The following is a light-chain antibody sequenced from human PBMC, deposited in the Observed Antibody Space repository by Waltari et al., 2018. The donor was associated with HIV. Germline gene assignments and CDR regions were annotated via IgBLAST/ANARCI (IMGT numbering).Light chain of an antibody. Sequence: EVVMTQSPGTLSVSPGARATLYCRASLSVRTKLAWYHQKPGQAPRLLIYGASTRATGIAGSFSGSCSGTEFTLTINMLQSEDSAVYYCQHYNNWPRTFGQGTKVEIE. CDR3: QHYNNWPRT. CDR1: LSVRTK. CDR2: GAS. V-gene: IGKV3-15*01. J-gene: IGKJ1*01.